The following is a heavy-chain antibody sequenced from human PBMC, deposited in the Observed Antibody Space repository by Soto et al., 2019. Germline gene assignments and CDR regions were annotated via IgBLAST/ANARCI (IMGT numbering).Heavy chain of an antibody. J-gene: IGHJ4*02. CDR1: GGSISSYY. V-gene: IGHV4-59*08. CDR3: ARHPQDYDSSGAFDY. CDR2: IYYSGST. Sequence: LSLTCTVSGGSISSYYWSWIRQPPGKGLEWIGYIYYSGSTSYNPSLKSRVTISVDTSKNQFSLKLSSVTAADTAVYYCARHPQDYDSSGAFDYWGQGTLVTVSS. D-gene: IGHD3-22*01.